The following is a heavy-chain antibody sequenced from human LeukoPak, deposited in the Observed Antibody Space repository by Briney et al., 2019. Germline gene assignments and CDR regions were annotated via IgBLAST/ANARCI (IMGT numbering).Heavy chain of an antibody. CDR1: GFTFSSYA. Sequence: GGSLRLSCAASGFTFSSYAIHWVRQAPGKGLEWVAVISYDGSNKYYADSVKGRFTISRDNSKNTLYLQMNSLRAEDTAVYYCARDSTMIDDYYYYYGMDVWGQGTTVTVSS. J-gene: IGHJ6*02. V-gene: IGHV3-30-3*01. CDR3: ARDSTMIDDYYYYYGMDV. CDR2: ISYDGSNK. D-gene: IGHD3-22*01.